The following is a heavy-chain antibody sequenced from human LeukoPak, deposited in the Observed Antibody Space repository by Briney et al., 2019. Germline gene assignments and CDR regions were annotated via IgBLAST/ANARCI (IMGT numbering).Heavy chain of an antibody. D-gene: IGHD2-15*01. J-gene: IGHJ6*03. CDR3: ARHKGGYCSGGSCYSGDYYYYMDV. V-gene: IGHV5-51*01. CDR1: GYSFTSYW. CDR2: IYPGDSDT. Sequence: KDGESLKISCKGSGYSFTSYWIGWVRQMPGKGLEWMGIIYPGDSDTRYSPSFQGQVTISADKSISTAYLQWSSLEASDTAMYYCARHKGGYCSGGSCYSGDYYYYMDVWGKGTTVTVSS.